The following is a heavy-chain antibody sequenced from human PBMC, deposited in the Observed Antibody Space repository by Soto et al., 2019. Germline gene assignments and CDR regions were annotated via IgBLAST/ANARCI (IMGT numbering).Heavy chain of an antibody. J-gene: IGHJ6*02. V-gene: IGHV3-23*01. CDR2: ISGSGIST. Sequence: GSLRLSCAASGFTFSTYPMSWVRQAPGKGLEWVSGISGSGISTYYTDSVKGRFTISRDNSKNTVFLQMNSLRDEDTAVYYCVKPPVITASYYYYDMDVWGQGTTVTVSS. D-gene: IGHD4-4*01. CDR3: VKPPVITASYYYYDMDV. CDR1: GFTFSTYP.